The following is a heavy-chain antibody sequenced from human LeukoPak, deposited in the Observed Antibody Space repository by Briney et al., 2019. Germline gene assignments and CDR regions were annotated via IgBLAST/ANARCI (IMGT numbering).Heavy chain of an antibody. J-gene: IGHJ6*03. D-gene: IGHD6-13*01. CDR2: VDPNSGGP. CDR3: ARRGPAAGYYYYYYMDV. V-gene: IGHV1-2*02. Sequence: ASVKVSCKASGYTFTDYYIHWVRQAPGQGLEWMGWVDPNSGGPNLAQKFQGRVTMTRDTSISTAYMELSSLRSEDTAVYYCARRGPAAGYYYYYYMDVWGKGTTVTISS. CDR1: GYTFTDYY.